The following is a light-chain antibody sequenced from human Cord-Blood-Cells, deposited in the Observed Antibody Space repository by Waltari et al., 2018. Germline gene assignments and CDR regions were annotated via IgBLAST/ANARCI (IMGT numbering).Light chain of an antibody. CDR2: KAS. V-gene: IGKV1-5*03. CDR3: QQYNSYYT. Sequence: IQMTQTHSTLSASVGERVIITCRASQSISSRLAWYQQKPGKAPKLLIDKASSLESGVPSRFSGSGSGTEFTLTINSLQPDDFATYYCQQYNSYYTFGQGTKVEIK. J-gene: IGKJ1*01. CDR1: QSISSR.